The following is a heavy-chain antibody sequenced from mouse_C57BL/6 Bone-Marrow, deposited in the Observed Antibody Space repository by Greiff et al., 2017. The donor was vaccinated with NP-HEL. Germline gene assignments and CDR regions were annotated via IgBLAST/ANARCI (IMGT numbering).Heavy chain of an antibody. Sequence: QVQLQQPGAELVKPGASVKMSCKASGYTFTSYWITWVKQRPGQGLEWIGDIYPGSGSTNYNEKFKSKATLTVDTSSSTAYMQLSSLTSEDSAVYYCARTGYYGCSLYYFDYWGQGTTLTVSS. CDR1: GYTFTSYW. V-gene: IGHV1-55*01. J-gene: IGHJ2*01. D-gene: IGHD1-1*01. CDR2: IYPGSGST. CDR3: ARTGYYGCSLYYFDY.